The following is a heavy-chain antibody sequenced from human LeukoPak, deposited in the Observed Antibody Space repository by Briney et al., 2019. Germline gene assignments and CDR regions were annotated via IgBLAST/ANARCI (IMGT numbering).Heavy chain of an antibody. Sequence: PGGSLRLSCAASGFTFSSYAMSWVRQAPGKGLEWVSAISGSGGSTYYADSVKGRFTISRDNSKNTLYLQMNSLRAEDTAVYYCAKRTDYGGNSATRYYYGMDVWGQGTTVTVSS. CDR2: ISGSGGST. D-gene: IGHD4-23*01. CDR1: GFTFSSYA. J-gene: IGHJ6*02. V-gene: IGHV3-23*01. CDR3: AKRTDYGGNSATRYYYGMDV.